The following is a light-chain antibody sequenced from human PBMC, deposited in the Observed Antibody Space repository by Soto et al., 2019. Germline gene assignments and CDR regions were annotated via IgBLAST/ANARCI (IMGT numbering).Light chain of an antibody. J-gene: IGLJ3*02. V-gene: IGLV1-47*01. CDR1: SSNIGSHY. CDR3: AAWDDSLSGL. CDR2: RNN. Sequence: QSVLTQPPSASGTPGQRVTISCSGSSSNIGSHYVYWYKQLPGTAPKLLIYRNNQRPSGVPDRFSGSKSGTSASLAISGLRSEDEADYYCAAWDDSLSGLFGGGTKVTVL.